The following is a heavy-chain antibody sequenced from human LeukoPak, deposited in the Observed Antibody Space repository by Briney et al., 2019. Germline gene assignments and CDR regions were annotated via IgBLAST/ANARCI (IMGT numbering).Heavy chain of an antibody. Sequence: GGSRRLSCAASGFTFSSYAMSWVRQAPGKGLEWVSAISGSGGSTYYADSVKGRFTISRDNSKNTLYLQMNSLRAEDTAVYYCAKWGYCSSTSCHFDYWGQGTLVTVSS. CDR2: ISGSGGST. D-gene: IGHD2-2*01. CDR3: AKWGYCSSTSCHFDY. CDR1: GFTFSSYA. J-gene: IGHJ4*02. V-gene: IGHV3-23*01.